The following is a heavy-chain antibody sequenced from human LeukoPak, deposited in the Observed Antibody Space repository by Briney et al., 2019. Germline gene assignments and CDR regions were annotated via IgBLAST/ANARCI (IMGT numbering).Heavy chain of an antibody. D-gene: IGHD4-17*01. CDR3: ARQMYGDYDFFNY. J-gene: IGHJ4*02. CDR1: GGSISSSSYY. Sequence: SETLSLTCTVSGGSISSSSYYWGWIRQPPGKGLEWIGSIYYSGSSYYNPSLKSRVTISVDTSKNQFSLKLGSVTAADTAVYYCARQMYGDYDFFNYWGQGTLVTVSS. CDR2: IYYSGSS. V-gene: IGHV4-39*01.